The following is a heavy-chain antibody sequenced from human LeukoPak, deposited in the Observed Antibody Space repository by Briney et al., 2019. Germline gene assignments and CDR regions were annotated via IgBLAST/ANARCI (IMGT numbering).Heavy chain of an antibody. V-gene: IGHV1-18*01. D-gene: IGHD3-10*01. Sequence: GASVKVSCKTSGYTFTSYGVSWVRQAPGQGLEWMGWISTYNGNTTYAQNFQGRVTMTTDTSTSTAYMELRSLRSDDTAVYYCARIVGIASRGYFDYWGQGTLVTVSS. J-gene: IGHJ4*02. CDR3: ARIVGIASRGYFDY. CDR1: GYTFTSYG. CDR2: ISTYNGNT.